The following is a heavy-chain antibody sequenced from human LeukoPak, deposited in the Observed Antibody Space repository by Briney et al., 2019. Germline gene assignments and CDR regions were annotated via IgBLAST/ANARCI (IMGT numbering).Heavy chain of an antibody. CDR1: GFAFSNYA. CDR2: ISDNGGTT. V-gene: IGHV3-64*01. Sequence: PGGSLRLSCAASGFAFSNYAMHWVRQAPGKGLEYVPAISDNGGTTYYAKSLKGRFTISRDNSKNTLYLQMGSLRTEDMAVYYCARDGRSYGGNPGDFDYWGQGTLVTVSS. D-gene: IGHD4-23*01. J-gene: IGHJ4*02. CDR3: ARDGRSYGGNPGDFDY.